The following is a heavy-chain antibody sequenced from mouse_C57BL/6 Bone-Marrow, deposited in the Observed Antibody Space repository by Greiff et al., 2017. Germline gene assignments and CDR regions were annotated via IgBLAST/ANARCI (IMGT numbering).Heavy chain of an antibody. CDR3: ARVRGLFDY. V-gene: IGHV5-4*01. D-gene: IGHD3-3*01. CDR1: GFTFSSYA. Sequence: EVQLQESGGGLVKPGGSLKLSCAASGFTFSSYAMSWVRQTPEKRLEWVATISDGGSYTYYPDNVKGRFTISRDNAKNNLYLQMSHLKSEDTAMYYCARVRGLFDYWGQGTTLTVSS. J-gene: IGHJ2*01. CDR2: ISDGGSYT.